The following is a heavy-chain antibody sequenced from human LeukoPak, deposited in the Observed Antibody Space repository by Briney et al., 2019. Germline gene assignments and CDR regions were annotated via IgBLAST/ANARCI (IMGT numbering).Heavy chain of an antibody. J-gene: IGHJ4*02. CDR2: TNGATGNT. CDR3: ARSPGGNARTWLDY. V-gene: IGHV1-3*02. Sequence: ASVKVSCKASGYTFINYALHWGRQAPGQRLEWMGWTNGATGNTKFSQDFEGRLTITIDTSASTAYMELSSLRSEDTAVYYCARSPGGNARTWLDYWGQGTLVTVSS. D-gene: IGHD4-23*01. CDR1: GYTFINYA.